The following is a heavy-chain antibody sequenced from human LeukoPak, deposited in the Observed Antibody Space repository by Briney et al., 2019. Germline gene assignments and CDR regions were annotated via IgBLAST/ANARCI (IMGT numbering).Heavy chain of an antibody. CDR2: LTSSGLTT. D-gene: IGHD2-21*01. J-gene: IGHJ4*02. Sequence: PGGSLRLSCAASGFTFSSYAMSWVRQAPGKGLEWVSGLTSSGLTTYYAASAKGRFSISRDNSKNRVYLEMSSLRPEDTAMYYCAKESGWPIESLYFFEYWGQGILVTVSS. CDR3: AKESGWPIESLYFFEY. CDR1: GFTFSSYA. V-gene: IGHV3-23*01.